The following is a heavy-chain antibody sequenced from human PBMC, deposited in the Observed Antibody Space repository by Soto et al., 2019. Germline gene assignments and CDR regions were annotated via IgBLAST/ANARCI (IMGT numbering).Heavy chain of an antibody. CDR3: ARDSGDQLVRRGFYYYYMDV. D-gene: IGHD6-6*01. CDR1: ALTFSSFS. Sequence: EVQLVESGGGLVKPGGSLRLSCAASALTFSSFSLNWVRQAPGKGLEWVSLICSSGGSIYYPDSVKGRFTISRDNAKHSLYLQMNSLKDEDTAVYYCARDSGDQLVRRGFYYYYMDVGGKGTTVSVSS. J-gene: IGHJ6*03. CDR2: ICSSGGSI. V-gene: IGHV3-21*01.